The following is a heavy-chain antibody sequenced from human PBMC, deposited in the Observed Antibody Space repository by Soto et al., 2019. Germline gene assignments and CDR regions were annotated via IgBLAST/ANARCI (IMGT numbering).Heavy chain of an antibody. CDR2: ISPDGGVT. CDR1: GFTFSSYA. D-gene: IGHD1-26*01. CDR3: ARGQAWAHFDY. J-gene: IGHJ4*02. V-gene: IGHV3-64*01. Sequence: EVQLVESGGGLVQPGGSLRLSCAASGFTFSSYAMHWVRQAPGKGLEYVSAISPDGGVTYYANSVEGRFTISRDNSKSTLYLQMGSLRAEDLAVYYCARGQAWAHFDYWGQGTLVTVSS.